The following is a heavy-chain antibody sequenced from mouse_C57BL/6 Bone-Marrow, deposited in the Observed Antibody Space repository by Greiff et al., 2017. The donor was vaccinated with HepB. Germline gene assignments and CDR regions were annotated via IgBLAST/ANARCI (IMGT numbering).Heavy chain of an antibody. V-gene: IGHV5-16*01. Sequence: EVQLVESEGGLVQPGSSMKLSCTASGFTFSDYYMAWVRQVPEKGLEWVANINYDGSSTYYLDSLKSRFIISRDNAKNILYLQMSSLKSEDTATYYCARTYYYGSSYFYWYFDVWGTGTTVTVSS. D-gene: IGHD1-1*01. J-gene: IGHJ1*03. CDR2: INYDGSST. CDR3: ARTYYYGSSYFYWYFDV. CDR1: GFTFSDYY.